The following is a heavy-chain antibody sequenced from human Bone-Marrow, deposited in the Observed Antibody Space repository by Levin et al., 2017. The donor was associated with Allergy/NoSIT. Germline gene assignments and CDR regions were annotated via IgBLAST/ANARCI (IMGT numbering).Heavy chain of an antibody. D-gene: IGHD3-16*01. J-gene: IGHJ4*02. V-gene: IGHV5-51*01. Sequence: PGESLKISCKTSGYTFASYWLGWVRQMPGKGPEGIGIIYPGDSDTTYSPSVRGQVSVSADKSIDTAYLQWTSLKASDSAIYYCARHFGGHFDYWGQGTQVTVSS. CDR1: GYTFASYW. CDR3: ARHFGGHFDY. CDR2: IYPGDSDT.